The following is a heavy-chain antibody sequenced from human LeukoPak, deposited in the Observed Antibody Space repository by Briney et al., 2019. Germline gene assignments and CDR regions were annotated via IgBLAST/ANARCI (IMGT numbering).Heavy chain of an antibody. CDR1: GGSFSPYY. Sequence: SETLSLTCAVYGGSFSPYYWSWIRQPPGKGLEWIGEINHSGSTNYNPSLKSRVTISVDTSKNQFSLKLSSVTAADTAVYYCARGGFYCGGDCYVDYWGQGTLVTASS. J-gene: IGHJ4*02. CDR2: INHSGST. CDR3: ARGGFYCGGDCYVDY. V-gene: IGHV4-34*01. D-gene: IGHD2-21*02.